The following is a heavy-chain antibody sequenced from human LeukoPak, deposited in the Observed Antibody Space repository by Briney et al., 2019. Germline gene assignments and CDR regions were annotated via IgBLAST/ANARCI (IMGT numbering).Heavy chain of an antibody. CDR2: INHSGST. CDR3: ARGRRIVVVPAAPRFGMDV. CDR1: GFTFSSYA. Sequence: GSLRLSCAASGFTFSSYAMSWVRQPPGKGLEWIGEINHSGSTNYNPSLKSRVTISVDTSKNQFSLKLSSVTAADTAVYYCARGRRIVVVPAAPRFGMDVWGQGTTVTVSS. J-gene: IGHJ6*02. D-gene: IGHD2-2*01. V-gene: IGHV4-34*01.